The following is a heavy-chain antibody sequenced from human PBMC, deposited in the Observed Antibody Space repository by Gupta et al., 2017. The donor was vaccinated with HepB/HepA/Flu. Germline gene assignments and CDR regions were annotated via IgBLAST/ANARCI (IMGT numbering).Heavy chain of an antibody. CDR1: GGSFSGYY. CDR2: SKHSGST. J-gene: IGHJ6*03. CDR3: ARGPGGSMDMDV. D-gene: IGHD5-12*01. Sequence: QVQLQQWGAGLLTPSETLSLTCAVYGGSFSGYYWRWIPQPPGKGLEWIGESKHSGSTNYNPSLKSRVTISVDTSKNQFSLKLSSVTAADTAVYYCARGPGGSMDMDVWGKGTTVTVSS. V-gene: IGHV4-34*01.